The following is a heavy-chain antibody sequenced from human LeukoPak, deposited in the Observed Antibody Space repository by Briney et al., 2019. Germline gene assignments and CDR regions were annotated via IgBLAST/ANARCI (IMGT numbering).Heavy chain of an antibody. CDR1: GFTFSSYG. V-gene: IGHV3-30*02. CDR3: AKIPLRYFDWREFDP. Sequence: GGSLRLSCAASGFTFSSYGMNWVRQAPGKGLEWVAFIRYDGSNKYYADSVKGRFTISRDNSENTLYLQMNSLRAEDTAVYYCAKIPLRYFDWREFDPWGQGTLVTVSS. J-gene: IGHJ5*02. CDR2: IRYDGSNK. D-gene: IGHD3-9*01.